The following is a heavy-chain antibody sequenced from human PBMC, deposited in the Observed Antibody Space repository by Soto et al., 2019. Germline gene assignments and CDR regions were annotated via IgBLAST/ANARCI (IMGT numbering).Heavy chain of an antibody. D-gene: IGHD3-3*01. Sequence: SETLSLTCAVSGGSISSGGYSWSWIRQPPGKGLEWIGYTYHSGSTYYNPSLKSRVTISVDRSKNQFSLKLSSVTAADTAVYYCARLRDDSPFDPWGQGTLVTVS. V-gene: IGHV4-30-2*01. CDR3: ARLRDDSPFDP. CDR1: GGSISSGGYS. J-gene: IGHJ5*02. CDR2: TYHSGST.